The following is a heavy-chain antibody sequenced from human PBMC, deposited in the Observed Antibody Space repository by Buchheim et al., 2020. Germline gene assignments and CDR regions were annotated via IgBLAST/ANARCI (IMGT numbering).Heavy chain of an antibody. V-gene: IGHV3-23*01. CDR3: AKRIVGATTWFPFDY. Sequence: EVQLLESGGGLVQPGGSLRLSCAASGFTFSSYAMSWVRQAPGKGLEWVSAISVSGGSPYYADSVKDRFTISRDNSKTTLYLQMNSLRAEDTAVYYCAKRIVGATTWFPFDYWGQGTL. CDR1: GFTFSSYA. CDR2: ISVSGGSP. D-gene: IGHD1-26*01. J-gene: IGHJ4*02.